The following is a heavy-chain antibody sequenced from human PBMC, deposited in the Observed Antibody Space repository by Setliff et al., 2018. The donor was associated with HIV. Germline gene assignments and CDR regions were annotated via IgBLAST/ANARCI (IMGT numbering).Heavy chain of an antibody. Sequence: GGSLRLSCVGSGFTFRTYAMGWVRQAPGKGLEWVSSNSGYGEETYYADSVKGRFSISRDNSKNSLYLQMNNLRAEDTAVYYCASNWRFGELSHWGQGTLVTVSS. J-gene: IGHJ4*02. D-gene: IGHD3-10*01. V-gene: IGHV3-23*01. CDR3: ASNWRFGELSH. CDR1: GFTFRTYA. CDR2: NSGYGEET.